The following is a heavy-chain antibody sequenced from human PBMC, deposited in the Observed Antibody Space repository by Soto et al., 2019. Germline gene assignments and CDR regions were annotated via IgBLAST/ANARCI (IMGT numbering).Heavy chain of an antibody. V-gene: IGHV3-66*01. CDR1: EFTVSNNY. J-gene: IGHJ3*01. CDR2: IYSDGST. D-gene: IGHD1-26*01. CDR3: VRRWG. Sequence: EVQLVESGGGLVQPGGSLRLSCAASEFTVSNNYMSWVRQAPGKGLEWVSLIYSDGSTDYADSVKGRFTISRDNSKNTLYLQMNCLRVEDTAMYYCVRRWGWGQGILVTVSS.